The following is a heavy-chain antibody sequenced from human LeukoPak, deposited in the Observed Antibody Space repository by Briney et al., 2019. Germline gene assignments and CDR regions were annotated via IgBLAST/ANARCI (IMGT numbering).Heavy chain of an antibody. Sequence: GASVKVSCKISGYPFRNYDINWVRQATGQGLEWMGWINPHSGKTGYAQKFQGRVTMTTDTSANTAYMDLSSLRSEDTAVYYCARLSSHYGDYKVDPWGQGTLVTVSS. CDR2: INPHSGKT. D-gene: IGHD4-17*01. CDR3: ARLSSHYGDYKVDP. V-gene: IGHV1-8*01. CDR1: GYPFRNYD. J-gene: IGHJ5*02.